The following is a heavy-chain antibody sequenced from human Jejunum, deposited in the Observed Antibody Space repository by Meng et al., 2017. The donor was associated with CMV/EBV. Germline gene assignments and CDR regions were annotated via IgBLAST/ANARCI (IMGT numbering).Heavy chain of an antibody. Sequence: GFTFSRDPMHWARQAPGKGLEWVGVISYDGGNKYYADSVKGRFTISRENSNNTLYLQFDSLRAEDTAVYYCARDRTSVVVPAALLYWGQGTLVTVSS. D-gene: IGHD2-2*01. CDR2: ISYDGGNK. CDR3: ARDRTSVVVPAALLY. J-gene: IGHJ4*02. CDR1: GFTFSRDP. V-gene: IGHV3-30-3*01.